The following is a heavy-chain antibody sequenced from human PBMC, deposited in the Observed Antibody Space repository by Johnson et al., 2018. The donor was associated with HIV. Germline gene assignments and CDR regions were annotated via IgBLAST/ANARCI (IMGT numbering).Heavy chain of an antibody. CDR2: ISSSGSTI. V-gene: IGHV3-11*04. CDR1: GFTFSDYY. J-gene: IGHJ3*02. Sequence: QMLLVESGGGLVKPGGSLRLSCAASGFTFSDYYMNWIRQAQGKGLEWVSYISSSGSTIYYADSVKGRFTISRDNAKNSLYLQMNSLRAEDTAVYYCARSIVGAIVDAFDMWGQATMVTVSS. D-gene: IGHD1-26*01. CDR3: ARSIVGAIVDAFDM.